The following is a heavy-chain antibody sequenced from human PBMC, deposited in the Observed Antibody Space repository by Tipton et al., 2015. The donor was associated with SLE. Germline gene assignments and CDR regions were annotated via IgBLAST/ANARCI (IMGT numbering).Heavy chain of an antibody. CDR2: IYYSGTT. J-gene: IGHJ4*02. CDR3: ARLNDATAIASFDY. V-gene: IGHV4-59*01. Sequence: TLSLTCTVSGGSINNYYWNWIRQTPGKGLEWIGYIYYSGTTNYSPSLRSRVTMSVDTSKNQCSLKLSSVTAADTAVYYCARLNDATAIASFDYWGQGNLVTVSS. CDR1: GGSINNYY. D-gene: IGHD2-21*02.